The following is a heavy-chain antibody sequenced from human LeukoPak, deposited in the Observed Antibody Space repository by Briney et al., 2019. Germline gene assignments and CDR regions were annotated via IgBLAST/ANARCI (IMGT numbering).Heavy chain of an antibody. Sequence: GGSLRLSCAASGFTVSSNYMSWVRQAPGKGLEWVSVIYSGGSTYYADSVKGGFTISRDNSKDTLYLQMNSLRAEDTAVYYCARGQNYDSSGYPDYWGQGTLVTVSS. CDR2: IYSGGST. V-gene: IGHV3-66*01. CDR3: ARGQNYDSSGYPDY. D-gene: IGHD3-22*01. CDR1: GFTVSSNY. J-gene: IGHJ4*02.